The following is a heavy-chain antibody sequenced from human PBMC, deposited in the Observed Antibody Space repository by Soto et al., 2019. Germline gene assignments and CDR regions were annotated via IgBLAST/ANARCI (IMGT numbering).Heavy chain of an antibody. D-gene: IGHD2-2*01. J-gene: IGHJ3*02. CDR2: INHSSTN. Sequence: QVQLQQWGAGLLKPSETLSLTCAVYGGSFSGYYWSWLRQPPGKGLEWIGEINHSSTNNYNPSLKRRVTISVATSKNQFSLKLSSVAAADTAVYYCARTHWLGRYQLLSDAFDIWGQGTMVTVSS. CDR1: GGSFSGYY. V-gene: IGHV4-34*01. CDR3: ARTHWLGRYQLLSDAFDI.